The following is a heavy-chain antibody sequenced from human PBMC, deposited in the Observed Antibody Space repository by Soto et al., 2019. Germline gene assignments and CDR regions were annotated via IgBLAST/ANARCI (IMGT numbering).Heavy chain of an antibody. CDR3: ARHADIVVVPAAIWENWFDP. CDR2: IYYSGST. J-gene: IGHJ5*02. D-gene: IGHD2-2*01. Sequence: SETLSLTCTVSGGSISSYYWSWIRQPPGKGLEWIGYIYYSGSTNYNPSLKSRVTISVDTSKNQFSLKLSSVTAADTAVYYCARHADIVVVPAAIWENWFDPWGQGTLVTVSS. CDR1: GGSISSYY. V-gene: IGHV4-59*08.